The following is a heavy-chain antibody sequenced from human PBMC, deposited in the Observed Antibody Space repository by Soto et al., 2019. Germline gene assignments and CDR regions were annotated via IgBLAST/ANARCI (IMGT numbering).Heavy chain of an antibody. J-gene: IGHJ3*01. CDR1: GFNCSTCW. D-gene: IGHD1-1*01. V-gene: IGHV3-74*01. Sequence: PGGDLRLDWAGSGFNCSTCWMTWVRHAPGKGLVGVPRINTDGATTPDADSVKGRFTISRDNAKNTLYLQMHSLRAEDTALYFCVRDRGYPDSFYAWGRGTMVTVSS. CDR3: VRDRGYPDSFYA. CDR2: INTDGATT.